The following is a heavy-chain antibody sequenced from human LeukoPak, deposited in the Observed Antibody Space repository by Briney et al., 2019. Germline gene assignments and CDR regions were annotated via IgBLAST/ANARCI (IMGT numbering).Heavy chain of an antibody. CDR2: INPNSGGT. Sequence: ASVTVSCKASGYTFTGYYMHWVRQTPGQGLEWMGWINPNSGGTNYAQKFQGRVTMTRDTSISTAYMELSRLRSDDTAVYYCAIIYYYDSSGYYYEDDYWGQGTLVTVSS. CDR3: AIIYYYDSSGYYYEDDY. J-gene: IGHJ4*02. D-gene: IGHD3-22*01. V-gene: IGHV1-2*02. CDR1: GYTFTGYY.